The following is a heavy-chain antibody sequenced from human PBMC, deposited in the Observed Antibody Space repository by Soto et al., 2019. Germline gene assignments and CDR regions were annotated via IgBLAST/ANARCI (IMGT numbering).Heavy chain of an antibody. CDR2: ISGSGGST. V-gene: IGHV3-23*01. Sequence: PGGSLRLSCAVSGFTFSRHAMSWVRQAPGKGLEWVSAISGSGGSTYYADSVKGRLTISRDNSKNTLYVQMNSLRAEDTAVYYCVPKDYFDYWGQGTLVTV. CDR3: VPKDYFDY. CDR1: GFTFSRHA. J-gene: IGHJ4*02.